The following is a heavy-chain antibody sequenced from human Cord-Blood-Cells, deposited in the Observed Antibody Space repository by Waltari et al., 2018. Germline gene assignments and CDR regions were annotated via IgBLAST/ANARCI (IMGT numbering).Heavy chain of an antibody. D-gene: IGHD1-26*01. CDR3: ASEVGDIDY. CDR1: GGSFSGYY. CDR2: INHSGST. V-gene: IGHV4-34*01. Sequence: QVQLQQWGAGLLKPSETLSPTCAVYGGSFSGYYWSWIRQPPGKGLDGIGEINHSGSTNYNPSLKSRVTISVDTSKNQFSLKLSSVTAADTAVYYCASEVGDIDYWGQGTLVTVSS. J-gene: IGHJ4*02.